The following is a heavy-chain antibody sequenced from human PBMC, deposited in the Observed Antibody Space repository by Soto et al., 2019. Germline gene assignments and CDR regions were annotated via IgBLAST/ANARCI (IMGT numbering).Heavy chain of an antibody. CDR1: GITFSDFA. CDR2: IRNKANSHAT. Sequence: EVQLVESGGDLVQPGASLKLSCAASGITFSDFAFHWVRQASGKGLEWVGRIRNKANSHATTYAASVKGRFTISRDDSKNTVYLQMNSLKTEDTAVYYCTRLLYMGYWGQGTMVSVSS. D-gene: IGHD2-2*02. V-gene: IGHV3-73*02. J-gene: IGHJ4*02. CDR3: TRLLYMGY.